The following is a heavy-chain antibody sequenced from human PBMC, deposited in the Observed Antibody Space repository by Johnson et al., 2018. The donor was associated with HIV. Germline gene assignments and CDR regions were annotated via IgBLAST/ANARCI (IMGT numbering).Heavy chain of an antibody. D-gene: IGHD3-22*01. CDR3: ARERRITMIKGHGGVAFDI. V-gene: IGHV3-20*04. Sequence: VQLVESGGSVERPGGSLRLSCAASGFTFDDYGMSWVRQAPGKGLEWVSGINWNGGSTSYADSVKGRFTISRANAKNSLYLQMNSLRAEDTALYYCARERRITMIKGHGGVAFDIWGQGTIVTVSS. J-gene: IGHJ3*02. CDR2: INWNGGST. CDR1: GFTFDDYG.